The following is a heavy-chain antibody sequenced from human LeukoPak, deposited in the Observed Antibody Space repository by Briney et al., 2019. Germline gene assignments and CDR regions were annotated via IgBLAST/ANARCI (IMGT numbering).Heavy chain of an antibody. Sequence: SETLSLTCTVSGGAISTYYWNWIRQPPGKGLEWIGYIYYSGTTNYNPSLKSRVTISVDTSKNQFSLKLSSVTAADTAVYYCARQHSSDYDWFDPWGQGTLVTVSS. V-gene: IGHV4-59*08. D-gene: IGHD3-22*01. CDR2: IYYSGTT. CDR1: GGAISTYY. J-gene: IGHJ5*02. CDR3: ARQHSSDYDWFDP.